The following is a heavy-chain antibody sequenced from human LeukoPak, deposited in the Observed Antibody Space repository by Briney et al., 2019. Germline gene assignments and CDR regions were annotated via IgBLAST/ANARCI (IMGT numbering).Heavy chain of an antibody. V-gene: IGHV3-23*01. CDR1: GFTFSSYA. J-gene: IGHJ4*02. D-gene: IGHD3-22*01. Sequence: PGGSLRLSCAASGFTFSSYAMSWVRQAPGKGLEWVSAISGSGGSTYYADSVKGRFTISRDNSKNTLYLQMNSLRAEDTAVYYCATGYRYYYDSSGYGYWGQGTLVTVSS. CDR3: ATGYRYYYDSSGYGY. CDR2: ISGSGGST.